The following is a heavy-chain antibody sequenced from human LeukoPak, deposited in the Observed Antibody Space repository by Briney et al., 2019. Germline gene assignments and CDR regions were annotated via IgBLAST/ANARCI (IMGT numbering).Heavy chain of an antibody. V-gene: IGHV1-2*02. CDR1: GYTFTGYY. J-gene: IGHJ4*02. CDR2: INPNNGGT. D-gene: IGHD3-3*01. CDR3: ARGEWFAFDY. Sequence: ASVKVSCKASGYTFTGYYIHWVRQAPGQGLEWMGWINPNNGGTNYAQKFRGRVTMTRDTSISTAYMELSRLKSDDTAVYYCARGEWFAFDYWGQGTLVTVSS.